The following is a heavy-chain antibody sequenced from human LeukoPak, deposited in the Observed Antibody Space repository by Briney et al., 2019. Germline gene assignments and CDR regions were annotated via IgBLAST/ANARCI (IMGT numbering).Heavy chain of an antibody. Sequence: SETLSLTCAVYGGSFSGYYWSWIRQPPGKELKWIGEINHSVSTNYNPSLKSRVTISVDTSKNQFSLQLSSVAAADTAVYYCARQNYGGKKSPFDYWGQGTLVTVSS. CDR2: INHSVST. CDR1: GGSFSGYY. CDR3: ARQNYGGKKSPFDY. J-gene: IGHJ4*02. V-gene: IGHV4-34*01. D-gene: IGHD4-23*01.